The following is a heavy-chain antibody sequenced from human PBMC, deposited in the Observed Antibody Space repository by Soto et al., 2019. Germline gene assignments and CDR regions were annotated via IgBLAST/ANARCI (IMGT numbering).Heavy chain of an antibody. CDR2: IYYSGST. CDR1: GGSVSSGSYY. Sequence: LSLTCTVSGGSVSSGSYYWSWIRQPPGKGLEWIGYIYYSGSTNYNPSLKSRVTISVDTSKNQFSLRAEDTAVYYCARDRWYPGGWFDPWGQGTLVTVSS. D-gene: IGHD2-15*01. CDR3: ARDRWYPGGWFDP. V-gene: IGHV4-61*01. J-gene: IGHJ5*02.